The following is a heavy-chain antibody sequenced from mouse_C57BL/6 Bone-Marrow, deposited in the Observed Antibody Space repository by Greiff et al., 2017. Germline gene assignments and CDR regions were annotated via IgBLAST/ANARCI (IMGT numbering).Heavy chain of an antibody. CDR1: GFNIKDYY. Sequence: VQLQQSGAELVKPGASVKLSCKASGFNIKDYYMHWVKQRTEQGLEWIGRIDPEDGETKYAEKFQGKATITADTSSNTAYLQLSSLTSEDTAVYYCATFYYFDYWGQGTTLTVSS. J-gene: IGHJ2*01. CDR3: ATFYYFDY. CDR2: IDPEDGET. V-gene: IGHV14-2*01.